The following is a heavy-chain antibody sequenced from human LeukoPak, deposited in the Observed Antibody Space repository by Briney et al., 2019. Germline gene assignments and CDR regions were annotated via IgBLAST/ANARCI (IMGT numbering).Heavy chain of an antibody. J-gene: IGHJ4*02. Sequence: ASVTLSCTASGYTFTSYGMSWVRQAPGQELEWMGWINTYNGNANYEQKLQGRVTMTTDTSTSTAYMELRSLRADDTAVYYCARDYYDSSGYPWGEGSLVTVSS. CDR1: GYTFTSYG. D-gene: IGHD3-22*01. CDR3: ARDYYDSSGYP. CDR2: INTYNGNA. V-gene: IGHV1-18*01.